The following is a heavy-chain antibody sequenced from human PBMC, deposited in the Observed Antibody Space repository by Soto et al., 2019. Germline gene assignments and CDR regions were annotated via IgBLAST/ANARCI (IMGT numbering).Heavy chain of an antibody. CDR1: GGSISGSSYY. D-gene: IGHD2-15*01. V-gene: IGHV4-39*01. Sequence: SETLSLTCTVSGGSISGSSYYWGWVRQPPGKGLEWIGGIYFSGSTFFNPSLEGRVTISVDTSKNQFSVKLSSVTAADTAVYYCARHSRYCSDYICYSFDSWGQGALVTVSS. CDR2: IYFSGST. J-gene: IGHJ4*02. CDR3: ARHSRYCSDYICYSFDS.